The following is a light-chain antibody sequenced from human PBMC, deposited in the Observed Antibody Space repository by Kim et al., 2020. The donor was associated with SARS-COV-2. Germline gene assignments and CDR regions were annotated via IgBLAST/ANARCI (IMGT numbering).Light chain of an antibody. V-gene: IGKV3-15*01. Sequence: VSTGARVTLSCRASQSVSSNLAWYQQKPGQSPRLLIYGASTRATGIPVRFSGSGSGTEFTLTISSLQSEEFAVYYCQQYNNWPPDTFGQGTKLEIK. CDR3: QQYNNWPPDT. CDR1: QSVSSN. J-gene: IGKJ2*01. CDR2: GAS.